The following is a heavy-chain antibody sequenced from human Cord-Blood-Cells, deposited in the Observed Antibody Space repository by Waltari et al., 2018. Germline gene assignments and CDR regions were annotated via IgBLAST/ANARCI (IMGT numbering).Heavy chain of an antibody. CDR1: GFTFSGYG. CDR2: IWYDGSNK. Sequence: QVQLVESGGGVVQPGRSLRLSCAASGFTFSGYGMPWARQAPGKGLEWGAVIWYDGSNKYYADSVKGRFTISRDNSKNTLYLQMNSRRAEDTAVYYCARDRHDYGGNYFDYWGQGTLVTVSS. CDR3: ARDRHDYGGNYFDY. J-gene: IGHJ4*02. D-gene: IGHD4-17*01. V-gene: IGHV3-33*01.